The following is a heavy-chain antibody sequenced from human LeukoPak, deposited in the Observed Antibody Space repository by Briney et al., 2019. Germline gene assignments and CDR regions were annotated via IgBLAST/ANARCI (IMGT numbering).Heavy chain of an antibody. D-gene: IGHD3-10*01. Sequence: SGGSLRLSCAASGFTFSSYSMNWVRQAPGKGLEWVANIKQDGSEKHYVDSVKGRFTISRDNAKNSLYLQMNSLRAEDTAVYYCARGGVFKYSWGQGTLVTVSS. CDR3: ARGGVFKYS. J-gene: IGHJ4*02. CDR1: GFTFSSYS. V-gene: IGHV3-7*01. CDR2: IKQDGSEK.